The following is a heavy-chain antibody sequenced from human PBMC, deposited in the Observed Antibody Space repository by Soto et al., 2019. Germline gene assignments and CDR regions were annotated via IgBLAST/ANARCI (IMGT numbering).Heavy chain of an antibody. Sequence: GSLRLSCAASGFTFSSYAMHWVRQAPGKGLEWVAVISYDGSNKYYADSVKGRFTISRDNSKNTLYLQMNSLRAEDTAVYYCARDIGYDSSGYYSPWGQGTLVTVSS. CDR3: ARDIGYDSSGYYSP. CDR1: GFTFSSYA. V-gene: IGHV3-30-3*01. J-gene: IGHJ4*02. CDR2: ISYDGSNK. D-gene: IGHD3-22*01.